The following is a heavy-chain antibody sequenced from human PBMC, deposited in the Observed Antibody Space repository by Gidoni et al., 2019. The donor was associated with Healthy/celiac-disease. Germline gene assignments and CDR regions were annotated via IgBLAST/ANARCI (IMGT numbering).Heavy chain of an antibody. Sequence: QLQLQASGPGLVKPSETLSLTCTVSGGSISSSSYYWGWIRQPPGKGLVWIGCIYYSGSTYYNPSLKSRVTISVDTSKNQFSLMLSSVTAADTAVYYCARQFGGVSRDYWGQGTLVTVSS. CDR3: ARQFGGVSRDY. CDR1: GGSISSSSYY. J-gene: IGHJ4*02. V-gene: IGHV4-39*01. D-gene: IGHD3-10*01. CDR2: IYYSGST.